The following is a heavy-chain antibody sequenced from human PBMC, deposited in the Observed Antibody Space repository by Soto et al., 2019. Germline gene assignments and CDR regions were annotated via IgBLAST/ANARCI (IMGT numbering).Heavy chain of an antibody. J-gene: IGHJ4*02. CDR2: INAGNGNT. D-gene: IGHD1-20*01. CDR3: ARGITLPTPLDY. CDR1: GYTFTSYA. V-gene: IGHV1-3*01. Sequence: ASVKVSCKASGYTFTSYAMHWVRQAPGQRLEWVGWINAGNGNTKYSQKYQGRVTITRDTSASTAYMELSSLSSEDTAVYYCARGITLPTPLDYWGQGTQVTVSS.